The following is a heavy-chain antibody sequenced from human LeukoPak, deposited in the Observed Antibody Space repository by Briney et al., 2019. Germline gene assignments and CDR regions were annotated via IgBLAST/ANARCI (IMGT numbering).Heavy chain of an antibody. CDR1: GGSISSYY. CDR3: ARSRIVATIKGGWFDP. J-gene: IGHJ5*02. Sequence: SETLSLTCTGSGGSISSYYWSWIRQPPGKGLEWIGYIYYSGSTNYNPSLKSRVTISVDTSKNQFSLKLSSVTAADTAVYYCARSRIVATIKGGWFDPWGQGTLVTVSS. D-gene: IGHD5-12*01. CDR2: IYYSGST. V-gene: IGHV4-59*08.